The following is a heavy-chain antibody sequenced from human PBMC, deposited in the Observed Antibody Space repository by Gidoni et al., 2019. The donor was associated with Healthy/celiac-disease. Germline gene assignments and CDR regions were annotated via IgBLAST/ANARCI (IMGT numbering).Heavy chain of an antibody. CDR3: ARDLGIAARRGVFDY. D-gene: IGHD6-6*01. V-gene: IGHV3-21*01. Sequence: EVQLVESGGGLVKPGGSLRLSCAASGFTFSSYSMNWVRQAPGKGLEWVSSISSSSSYIYYADSVKGRFTISRDNAKNSLYLQMNSLRAEDTAVYYCARDLGIAARRGVFDYWGQGTLVTVSS. CDR1: GFTFSSYS. CDR2: ISSSSSYI. J-gene: IGHJ4*02.